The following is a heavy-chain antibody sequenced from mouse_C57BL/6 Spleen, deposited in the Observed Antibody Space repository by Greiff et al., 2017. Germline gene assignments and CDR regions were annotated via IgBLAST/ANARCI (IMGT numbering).Heavy chain of an antibody. Sequence: QVQLQQPGAELVKPGASVKLSCKASGYTFTSYWMPWVKQRPGQGLEWIGEIDPSDSYTNYNQKFKGKATLTVDTSSSTAYMQLSSLTSEDSAVYYCATRDYWGQGTTLTVSS. CDR2: IDPSDSYT. V-gene: IGHV1-50*01. J-gene: IGHJ2*01. CDR1: GYTFTSYW. CDR3: ATRDY.